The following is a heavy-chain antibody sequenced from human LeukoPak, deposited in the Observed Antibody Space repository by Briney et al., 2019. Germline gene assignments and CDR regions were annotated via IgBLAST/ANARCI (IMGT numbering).Heavy chain of an antibody. Sequence: SETLSLTCAVSGYSISSGYYWGWIRQPPGKGLEWIGSIYYSGSTYYNPSLKSRVTISVDTSKNQFSLKLSSVTAADTAVYYCARGPPHYDFWSGYSGYFDYWGQGTLVTVSS. D-gene: IGHD3-3*01. CDR3: ARGPPHYDFWSGYSGYFDY. V-gene: IGHV4-38-2*01. J-gene: IGHJ4*02. CDR2: IYYSGST. CDR1: GYSISSGYY.